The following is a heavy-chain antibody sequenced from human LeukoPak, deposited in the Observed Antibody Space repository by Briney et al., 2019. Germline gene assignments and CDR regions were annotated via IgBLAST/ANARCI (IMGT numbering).Heavy chain of an antibody. Sequence: SETLSLTCTVSGGSISSYYWNWIRQPPGKGLEWIAYIYYSGSTNYNPSLKSRVTISVDTSKNQFSLRLSSVTAADTALYYCARDHYFDYWGQGTLVTVSS. V-gene: IGHV4-59*01. CDR3: ARDHYFDY. CDR2: IYYSGST. CDR1: GGSISSYY. J-gene: IGHJ4*02.